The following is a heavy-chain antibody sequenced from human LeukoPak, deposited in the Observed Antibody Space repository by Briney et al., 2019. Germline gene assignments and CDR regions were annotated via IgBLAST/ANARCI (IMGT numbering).Heavy chain of an antibody. CDR2: IYYSGST. J-gene: IGHJ6*03. D-gene: IGHD2-2*01. CDR3: ARDPGDRYCSSTSCFYYYMDV. CDR1: GGSISSYY. Sequence: SETLSLTCTVSGGSISSYYWSWIRQPPGKGLEWIGYIYYSGSTNYNPSLKSRVTISVDTSKNQFSLKLSSVTAADTAVYYCARDPGDRYCSSTSCFYYYMDVWGKGTTVTVSS. V-gene: IGHV4-59*01.